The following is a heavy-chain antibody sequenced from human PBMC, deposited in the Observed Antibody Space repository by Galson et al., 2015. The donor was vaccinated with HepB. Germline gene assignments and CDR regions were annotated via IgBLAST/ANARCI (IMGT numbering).Heavy chain of an antibody. CDR2: ISAYNGNT. J-gene: IGHJ4*02. D-gene: IGHD3-3*01. CDR1: GYTFTSYG. CDR3: ARALVDFWSGYYTGVDY. Sequence: SVKVSCKASGYTFTSYGISWVRQAPGQGLEWMGWISAYNGNTNYAQKLQGRVTMTTDTSTSTAYMELRSLRSDDTAVYYCARALVDFWSGYYTGVDYWGQGTLVTVSS. V-gene: IGHV1-18*01.